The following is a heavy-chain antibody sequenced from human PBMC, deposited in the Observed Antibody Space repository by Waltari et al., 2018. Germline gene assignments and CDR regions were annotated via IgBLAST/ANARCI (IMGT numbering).Heavy chain of an antibody. V-gene: IGHV3-23*01. CDR3: AKAQYYYDSSGYPNPDY. CDR2: ISGSGGST. CDR1: GFTFSSYA. J-gene: IGHJ4*02. D-gene: IGHD3-22*01. Sequence: EVQLLESGGGLVQPGGSLRLSCAASGFTFSSYAMSWVRQAPGKGLEWVSAISGSGGSTDSEDSVKGRLTISRDNSKNTLYPQMNSLRAEETAVYYCAKAQYYYDSSGYPNPDYWGQGTLVTVSS.